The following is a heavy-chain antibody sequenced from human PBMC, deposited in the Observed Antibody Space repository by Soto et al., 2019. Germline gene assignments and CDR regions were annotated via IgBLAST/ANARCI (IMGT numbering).Heavy chain of an antibody. CDR2: ISGSGGST. D-gene: IGHD2-15*01. V-gene: IGHV3-23*01. CDR1: GFTFSSYV. CDR3: ANIGVVDCSGGSCFPPLDD. Sequence: PGGSLRLSCAASGFTFSSYVMSWVRQAPGKGLEWVSAISGSGGSTYYADSVKGRFTISRDNSKNTLYLQMNSLRAEDTAVYYCANIGVVDCSGGSCFPPLDDWGQGTLVPVAS. J-gene: IGHJ4*02.